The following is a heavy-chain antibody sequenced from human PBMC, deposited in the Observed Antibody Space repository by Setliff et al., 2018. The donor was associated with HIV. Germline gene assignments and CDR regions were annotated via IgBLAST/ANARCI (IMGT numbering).Heavy chain of an antibody. V-gene: IGHV4-34*01. D-gene: IGHD3-16*02. J-gene: IGHJ4*02. CDR3: ARGSDYIWGNYRFPFDY. CDR2: INHSGST. Sequence: PSETLSLTCAVYGGSFSGYYWSWVRQPPGKGLEWIGEINHSGSTNYNPSLKSRVTVSLDTSKNQFSLKLSSVTAADTAVYYCARGSDYIWGNYRFPFDYWGLGTMVTVSS. CDR1: GGSFSGYY.